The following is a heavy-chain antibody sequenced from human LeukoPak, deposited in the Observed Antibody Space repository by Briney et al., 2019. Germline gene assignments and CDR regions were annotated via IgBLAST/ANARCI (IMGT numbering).Heavy chain of an antibody. CDR1: GYSFTSYW. V-gene: IGHV5-51*03. Sequence: KPGESLKISCKGSGYSFTSYWIGWVRQMPGKGLEWMGIIYPGDSDTRYSPSFQGQVTISADKSISTAYLQWSSLKASDTAMYYCARRVTMVRGLDAFDIWGQGTMVTVSS. D-gene: IGHD3-10*01. CDR3: ARRVTMVRGLDAFDI. J-gene: IGHJ3*02. CDR2: IYPGDSDT.